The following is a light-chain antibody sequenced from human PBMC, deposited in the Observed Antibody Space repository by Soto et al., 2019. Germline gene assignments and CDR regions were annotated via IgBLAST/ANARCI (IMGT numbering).Light chain of an antibody. CDR1: QSVSSSY. J-gene: IGKJ1*01. Sequence: EIVLTQSPGTLSLSPGERATLSCRASQSVSSSYLAWYQQKPAQAPRLXXYGASNRANGIPDRFSGSGSGTDFTLTISRLEPEDFAVYYCQQYGSSPTWTFGQGTKVDIK. CDR2: GAS. V-gene: IGKV3-20*01. CDR3: QQYGSSPTWT.